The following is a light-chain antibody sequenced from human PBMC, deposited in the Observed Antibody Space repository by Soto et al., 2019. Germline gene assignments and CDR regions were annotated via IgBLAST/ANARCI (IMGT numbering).Light chain of an antibody. CDR3: LQNYYSFRT. J-gene: IGKJ1*01. CDR1: QGIAKD. CDR2: GAS. V-gene: IGKV1-6*01. Sequence: AIQLTQSPSSLSASVGDRVTITCRASQGIAKDLGWYQQKPGKAPRLLIFGASFLQSGVPSSFSGSGSGTDFTLTINGLQPEDFATYYCLQNYYSFRTFGQGTKVEIK.